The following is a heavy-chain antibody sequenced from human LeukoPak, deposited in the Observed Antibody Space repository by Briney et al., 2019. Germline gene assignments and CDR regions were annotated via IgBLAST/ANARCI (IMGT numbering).Heavy chain of an antibody. J-gene: IGHJ5*02. Sequence: GASVKVSCKTSGYTFASHGINWVRQATGQGLEWMGWMNPNSGNTGYAQKFQGRVTMTRNTSISTAYMELSSLRSEDTAVYYCARRHLSITMVRGVQGRDWFDPWGQGTLVTVSS. V-gene: IGHV1-8*02. CDR1: GYTFASHG. CDR3: ARRHLSITMVRGVQGRDWFDP. CDR2: MNPNSGNT. D-gene: IGHD3-10*01.